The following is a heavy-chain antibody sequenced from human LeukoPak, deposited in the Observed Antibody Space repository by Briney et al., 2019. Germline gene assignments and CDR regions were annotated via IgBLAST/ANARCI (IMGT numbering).Heavy chain of an antibody. V-gene: IGHV1-69*05. D-gene: IGHD3-9*01. CDR3: ARDVLRYFDWLPHDAFDI. Sequence: ASVKVSCKASGGTFSSYAISWVRQAPGQGLEWMGRIIPIFGTANYAQKFQGRVTITTDESTSTAYMELSSLRSEDTAVYYCARDVLRYFDWLPHDAFDIWAKGQWSPSLQ. CDR2: IIPIFGTA. CDR1: GGTFSSYA. J-gene: IGHJ3*02.